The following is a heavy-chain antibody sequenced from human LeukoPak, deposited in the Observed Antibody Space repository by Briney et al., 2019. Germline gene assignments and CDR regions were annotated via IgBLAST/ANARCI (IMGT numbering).Heavy chain of an antibody. V-gene: IGHV1-46*01. CDR2: IFPGGGVT. D-gene: IGHD4-11*01. CDR3: AREHPDYHGFDF. CDR1: GYTFTNYP. J-gene: IGHJ3*01. Sequence: GASVKVSCKASGYTFTNYPKHWVRQAPGQGLEWMGVIFPGGGVTEYAQMFQGRVTVTRDTSTRTVYMELSSLRSDDTAVYYCAREHPDYHGFDFWGQGTMLSVSS.